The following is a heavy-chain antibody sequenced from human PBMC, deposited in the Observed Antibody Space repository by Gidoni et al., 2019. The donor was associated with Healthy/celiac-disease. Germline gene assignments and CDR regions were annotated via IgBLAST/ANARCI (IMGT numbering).Heavy chain of an antibody. V-gene: IGHV3-21*01. CDR3: ARANLGYCSGGSCYSFDY. Sequence: EVQLVESGGGLVKPGGSLRLSCSASGFTFSSDSMNWVRQAPGKGLEWVSSISSSSSYIYYADSVKGRFTISRDNAKNSLYLQMNSLRAEDTAVYYCARANLGYCSGGSCYSFDYWGQGTLVTVSS. CDR1: GFTFSSDS. J-gene: IGHJ4*02. D-gene: IGHD2-15*01. CDR2: ISSSSSYI.